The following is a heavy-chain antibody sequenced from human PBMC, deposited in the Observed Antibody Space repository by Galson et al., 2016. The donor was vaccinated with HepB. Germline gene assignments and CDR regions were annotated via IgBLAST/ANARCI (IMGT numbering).Heavy chain of an antibody. J-gene: IGHJ4*02. CDR3: AGKPYGSGTYSRFDY. D-gene: IGHD3-10*01. CDR2: IYNRGRT. Sequence: TLSLTCTISGGSISSGDHYWNWIRQHPERGLEWIGYIYNRGRTYYNSSLRGRVTISVDRSQNQFSLKLTSVTAAYTAVYFCAGKPYGSGTYSRFDYWGQGALVTVSS. V-gene: IGHV4-31*03. CDR1: GGSISSGDHY.